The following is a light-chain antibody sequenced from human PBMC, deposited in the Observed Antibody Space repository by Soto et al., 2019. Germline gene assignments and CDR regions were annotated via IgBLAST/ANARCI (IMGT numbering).Light chain of an antibody. CDR2: EVS. Sequence: DVVMTQTPLSLSVAPGQPASISCKSSQSLLHITGETFLFWYLQKPGQSPQLLIYEVSTRVSGVPDGFSGSGSGTDFTLEISRVETDDVGIYYCMQSTQFPPTFGQGTRLGIE. CDR1: QSLLHITGETF. V-gene: IGKV2D-29*02. J-gene: IGKJ5*01. CDR3: MQSTQFPPT.